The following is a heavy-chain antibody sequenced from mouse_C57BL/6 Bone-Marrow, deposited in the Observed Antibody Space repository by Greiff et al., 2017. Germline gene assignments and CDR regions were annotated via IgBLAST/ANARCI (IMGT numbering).Heavy chain of an antibody. D-gene: IGHD2-10*01. J-gene: IGHJ2*01. V-gene: IGHV1-15*01. CDR2: IDPETGGT. CDR3: TRSYYGIYVDY. CDR1: GYTFTDYE. Sequence: QVQLQQSGAELVRPGASVTLSCKASGYTFTDYEMHWVKQTPVHGLEWIGAIDPETGGTAYTQKFKGKAILTADKSSSTAYMELRSLTSEDSAVYYCTRSYYGIYVDYWGQGTTLTV.